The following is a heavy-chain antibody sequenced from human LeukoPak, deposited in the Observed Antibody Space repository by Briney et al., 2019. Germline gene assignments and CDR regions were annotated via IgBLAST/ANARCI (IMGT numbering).Heavy chain of an antibody. D-gene: IGHD2-2*01. V-gene: IGHV1-69*13. Sequence: ASVKVSCKASGGTFSSYAISWVRQAPGQGLEWMGGIIPIFGTANYAQKFQGRVTITADESTSTAYMELSSLRSEDTAVYYCARGGRYCSSTSCQLSDYWGQGTLVTVSS. CDR2: IIPIFGTA. CDR3: ARGGRYCSSTSCQLSDY. CDR1: GGTFSSYA. J-gene: IGHJ4*02.